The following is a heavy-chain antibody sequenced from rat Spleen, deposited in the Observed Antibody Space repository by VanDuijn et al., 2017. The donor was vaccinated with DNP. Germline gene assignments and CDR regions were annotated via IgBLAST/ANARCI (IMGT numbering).Heavy chain of an antibody. CDR2: MWSDGDT. Sequence: QVQLKESGPGLVQPSQTLSLTCTVSGFSLTSYHVHWVRQPPGKGLEWMGVMWSDGDTSYNSPVKSRLSISRDTSRSQVLLELNSLQTEDTAIYFCARRNGGLDYWGQGVLVTVSS. V-gene: IGHV2-32*01. D-gene: IGHD1-11*01. CDR1: GFSLTSYH. CDR3: ARRNGGLDY. J-gene: IGHJ2*01.